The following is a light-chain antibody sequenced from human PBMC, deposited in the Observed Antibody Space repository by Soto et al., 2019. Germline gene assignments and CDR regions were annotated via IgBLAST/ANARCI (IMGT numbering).Light chain of an antibody. CDR1: QGVSSY. CDR2: DVS. V-gene: IGKV3-11*01. J-gene: IGKJ1*01. CDR3: QQRVNWPQT. Sequence: EIVLTQTTSTLSLSPGERATLSCRASQGVSSYLAWYQQKPGQAPRLLIYDVSNRATGIPARFSGSGSGTDFTLTISSLEPEDFALYYCQQRVNWPQTFGQGTKVDIK.